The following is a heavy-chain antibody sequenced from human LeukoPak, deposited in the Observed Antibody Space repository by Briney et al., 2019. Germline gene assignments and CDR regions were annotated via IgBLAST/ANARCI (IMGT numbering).Heavy chain of an antibody. Sequence: PSETLSLTCIVSGGSISDYYWSWIRQPAGKGLEWIGRIYTSGSTNYNPSLKSRVTMSVDTSKNQFSLKLSSVTAADTAVYYCARDFFYSSSWYGLDYWGQGTLVTVSS. CDR2: IYTSGST. V-gene: IGHV4-4*07. D-gene: IGHD6-13*01. CDR1: GGSISDYY. CDR3: ARDFFYSSSWYGLDY. J-gene: IGHJ4*02.